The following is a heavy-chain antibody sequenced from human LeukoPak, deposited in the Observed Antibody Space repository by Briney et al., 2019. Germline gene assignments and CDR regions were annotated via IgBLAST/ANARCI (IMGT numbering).Heavy chain of an antibody. CDR2: ISGSGGST. Sequence: GGSLRLSCAASGFTFSNYAMSWVRQAPGKGLEWVSVISGSGGSTDYADSVKGRFTISRDNSKNTLYLQMNSLRAEDTAVYYCAKAKWELRGAIDYWGQGTLVTVSS. CDR1: GFTFSNYA. CDR3: AKAKWELRGAIDY. J-gene: IGHJ4*02. D-gene: IGHD1-26*01. V-gene: IGHV3-23*01.